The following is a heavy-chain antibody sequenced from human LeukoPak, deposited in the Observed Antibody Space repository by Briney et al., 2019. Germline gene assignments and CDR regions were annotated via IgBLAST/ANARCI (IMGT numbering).Heavy chain of an antibody. CDR2: VDRRGSN. CDR3: ARWDGYNYDAFDL. V-gene: IGHV4-34*01. J-gene: IGHJ3*01. D-gene: IGHD5-24*01. Sequence: PSETLSLTCGVSGGPFSPYHWNWIRQPPGKGLEWIGEVDRRGSNNYNPSLKSRVTISVDTSKDQFSLKLTSVTAADTAVYFCARWDGYNYDAFDLWGQGTVVTVSS. CDR1: GGPFSPYH.